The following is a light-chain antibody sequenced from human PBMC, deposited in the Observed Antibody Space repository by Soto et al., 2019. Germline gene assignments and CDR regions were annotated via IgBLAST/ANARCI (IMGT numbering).Light chain of an antibody. J-gene: IGLJ1*01. CDR2: EVD. V-gene: IGLV2-8*01. CDR1: SSDVGGYNY. Sequence: QSALTQPASASGSPGQSVTISCTGTSSDVGGYNYVSWYQHHPGKAPKLIIYEVDDRPSGVPDRFSGSKSGTTASLTVSGCEAEGGADCYCISYVCSNDVPYVFGTGTKVTV. CDR3: ISYVCSNDVPYV.